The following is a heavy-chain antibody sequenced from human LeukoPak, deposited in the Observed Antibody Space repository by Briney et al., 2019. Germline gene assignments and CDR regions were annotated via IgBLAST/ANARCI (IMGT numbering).Heavy chain of an antibody. V-gene: IGHV4-59*01. CDR1: GGSIISYY. D-gene: IGHD3-22*01. CDR2: IYYSGST. J-gene: IGHJ2*01. Sequence: NPSETLSLTCTVSGGSIISYYWNWIRQPPGKGLEWIGYIYYSGSTNYNPSLKSRVTISVDTSKNQFSLKLTSVTAADTAVYYCARDHHYYDSSGYYPSYFDLWGRGTLVTVSS. CDR3: ARDHHYYDSSGYYPSYFDL.